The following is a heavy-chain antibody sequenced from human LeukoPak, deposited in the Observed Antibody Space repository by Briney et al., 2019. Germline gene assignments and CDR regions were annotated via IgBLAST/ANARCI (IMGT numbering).Heavy chain of an antibody. Sequence: ASVKVSCKASGYTFTGYYMHWVRQAPRQGLEWMGWINPNSGGTNYAQKFQGRVTMTRDTSISTAYMELSRLRSDDTAVYYCASFLEDRSGFDYWGQGTLVTASS. CDR2: INPNSGGT. CDR1: GYTFTGYY. V-gene: IGHV1-2*02. CDR3: ASFLEDRSGFDY. J-gene: IGHJ4*02. D-gene: IGHD2-15*01.